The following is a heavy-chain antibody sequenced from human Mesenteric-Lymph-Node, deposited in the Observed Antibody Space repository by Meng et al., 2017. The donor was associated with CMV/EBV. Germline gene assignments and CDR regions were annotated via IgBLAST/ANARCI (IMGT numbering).Heavy chain of an antibody. D-gene: IGHD3-9*01. CDR1: GWSFMGYY. CDR2: INHSGST. J-gene: IGHJ4*02. V-gene: IGHV4-34*01. CDR3: ARGSSYDILTGYFDY. Sequence: QVQFHQWARARLRPSETLSVTVTVYGWSFMGYYWNWIRQSPEKGLEWIGEINHSGSTTYNPSFTSRIIISVDTSTTQISLNMSSVTAADTAVYYCARGSSYDILTGYFDYWGQGALVTVSS.